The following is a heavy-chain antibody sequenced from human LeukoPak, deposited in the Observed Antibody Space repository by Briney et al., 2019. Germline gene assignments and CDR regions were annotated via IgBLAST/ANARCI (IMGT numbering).Heavy chain of an antibody. D-gene: IGHD4-17*01. CDR3: ARGQYGDYPAH. Sequence: SGGSLRLSCAASGFTFSSYGMHWVRQAPGKGLEWVAVISYDGSNKYYADSVKGRFTISRDNSKNTLYLQMNSLRAEDTAVYYCARGQYGDYPAHWGQGTLVTVSS. J-gene: IGHJ4*02. CDR1: GFTFSSYG. V-gene: IGHV3-30*03. CDR2: ISYDGSNK.